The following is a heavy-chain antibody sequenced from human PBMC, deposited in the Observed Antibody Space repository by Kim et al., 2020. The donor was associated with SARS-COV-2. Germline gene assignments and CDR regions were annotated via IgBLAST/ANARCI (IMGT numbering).Heavy chain of an antibody. J-gene: IGHJ4*02. CDR1: GFTVSSNY. D-gene: IGHD3-10*01. Sequence: GGSLRLSCAASGFTVSSNYMSWVRQAPGKGLEWVSVIYSGGSTYYADSVKGRFTISRDNSKNTLYLQMNSLRAEDTAVYYCARSGWFGELSPFPIRYWGQGTLVTVSS. V-gene: IGHV3-66*01. CDR2: IYSGGST. CDR3: ARSGWFGELSPFPIRY.